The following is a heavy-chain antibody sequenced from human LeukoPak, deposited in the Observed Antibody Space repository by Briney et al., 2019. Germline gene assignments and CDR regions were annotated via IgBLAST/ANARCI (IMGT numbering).Heavy chain of an antibody. CDR2: INSDGKTT. Sequence: GGSLRLSCAASGFTFSDYSMNWVRQAPGKGLEDLSYINSDGKTTWYADSVKGRFTASRDNAKNSLYLQMNSLRAEDTAVYYCAKDEARDYPNWFDPWGQGTLVTVSS. V-gene: IGHV3-48*01. CDR1: GFTFSDYS. D-gene: IGHD4-17*01. J-gene: IGHJ5*02. CDR3: AKDEARDYPNWFDP.